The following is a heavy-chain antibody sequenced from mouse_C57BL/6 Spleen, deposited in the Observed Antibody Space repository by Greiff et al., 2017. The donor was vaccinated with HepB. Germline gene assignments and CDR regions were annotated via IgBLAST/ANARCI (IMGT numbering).Heavy chain of an antibody. CDR2: ILPGSGST. CDR1: GYTFTGYW. CDR3: ALITTVEEGFAY. D-gene: IGHD1-1*01. V-gene: IGHV1-9*01. Sequence: QVQLQQSGAELMKPGASVKLSCKATGYTFTGYWIEWVKQRPGHGLEWIGEILPGSGSTNYNEKFKGKATFTADTSSNTAYMQLGSLTTEDSAIYYCALITTVEEGFAYWGQGTLVTVSA. J-gene: IGHJ3*01.